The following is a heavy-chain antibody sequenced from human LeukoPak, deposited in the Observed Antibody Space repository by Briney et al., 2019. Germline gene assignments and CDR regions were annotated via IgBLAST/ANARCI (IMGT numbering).Heavy chain of an antibody. V-gene: IGHV1-2*02. D-gene: IGHD1-26*01. CDR1: GYTFTGYY. Sequence: ASVKVSCKASGYTFTGYYMHWVRQAPGQGLEWMGWINPNSGGTNYAQKFQGRVTVTRDTSISTAYMELSRLRSDDTAVYYCARDRGWESAFDYWGQGTLVTVSS. CDR2: INPNSGGT. J-gene: IGHJ4*02. CDR3: ARDRGWESAFDY.